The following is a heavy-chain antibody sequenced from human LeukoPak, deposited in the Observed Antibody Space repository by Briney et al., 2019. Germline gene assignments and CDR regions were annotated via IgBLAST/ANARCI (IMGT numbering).Heavy chain of an antibody. CDR3: VRQQTPHGNFDY. J-gene: IGHJ4*02. D-gene: IGHD1-26*01. CDR1: GFTFSSYG. V-gene: IGHV3-30*03. Sequence: GRSLRLSCAASGFTFSSYGMHWVRQAPGKGLEWVAVISYDGSNKYYADSVKGRFTISRENAKNSLSLQMNSLRAEDTAVYYCVRQQTPHGNFDYWGQGTLVTVSS. CDR2: ISYDGSNK.